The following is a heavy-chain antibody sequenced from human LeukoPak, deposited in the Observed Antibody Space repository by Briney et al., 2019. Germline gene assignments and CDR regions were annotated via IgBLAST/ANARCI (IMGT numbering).Heavy chain of an antibody. CDR3: TFITMVRGVITPRYDP. Sequence: GASVTVSYKASGYTFTSYGISWVRQAPGQGLEWMGWISAYNGNTNYAQKLQGRVTMTTDTSTSTAYMELRSLRSDDTAVYYCTFITMVRGVITPRYDPWGQGTLVTVSS. CDR1: GYTFTSYG. V-gene: IGHV1-18*01. J-gene: IGHJ5*02. D-gene: IGHD3-10*01. CDR2: ISAYNGNT.